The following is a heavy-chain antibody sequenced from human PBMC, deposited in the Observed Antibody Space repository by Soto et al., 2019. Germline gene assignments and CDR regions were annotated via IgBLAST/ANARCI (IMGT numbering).Heavy chain of an antibody. D-gene: IGHD6-13*01. J-gene: IGHJ4*02. CDR1: GFTVSSNY. V-gene: IGHV3-53*01. CDR2: IYSGGST. CDR3: ARALSSSNPFDY. Sequence: GGSLRLSCAASGFTVSSNYMSWVCQAPGKGLEWVSVIYSGGSTYYADSVKGRFTISRDNSKNTLYLQMNSLRAEDTAVYYCARALSSSNPFDYWGQGTLVTVSS.